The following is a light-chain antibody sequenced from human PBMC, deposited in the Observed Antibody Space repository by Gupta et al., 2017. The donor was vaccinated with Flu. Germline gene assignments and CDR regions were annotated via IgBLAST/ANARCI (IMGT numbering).Light chain of an antibody. Sequence: DIQMTQSPSSLSASVGDRVTITCRASESISDYVNWYQQRPGQAPKLLIYGASNLQSGVPSRFSGSWFGTDFTLAISSLQPEDFAIYYCQQSYSFPWTLGQGTKVEVK. CDR3: QQSYSFPWT. CDR1: ESISDY. CDR2: GAS. J-gene: IGKJ1*01. V-gene: IGKV1-39*01.